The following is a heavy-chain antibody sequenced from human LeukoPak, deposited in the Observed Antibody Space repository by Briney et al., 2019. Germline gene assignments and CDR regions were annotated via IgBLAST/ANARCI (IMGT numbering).Heavy chain of an antibody. CDR3: ARDLLDSSGSYWGAFDI. CDR1: GFTFSSYS. Sequence: PGGSLRLSCAASGFTFSSYSMNWVRQAPGKGLEWVSSISSSSSYIYYADSVKGRFTISRDNAKNSLYLQMNSLRAEDTAVYYCARDLLDSSGSYWGAFDIWGQGTMVTVPS. V-gene: IGHV3-21*01. J-gene: IGHJ3*02. CDR2: ISSSSSYI. D-gene: IGHD1-26*01.